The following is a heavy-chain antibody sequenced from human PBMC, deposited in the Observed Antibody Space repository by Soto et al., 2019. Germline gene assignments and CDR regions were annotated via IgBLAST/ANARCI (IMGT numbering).Heavy chain of an antibody. D-gene: IGHD3-22*01. CDR1: GGSISSSSYY. CDR3: ARHAHDSSGYSGYWFEP. CDR2: IYYSGST. Sequence: SETLSLTCTVSGGSISSSSYYWGWIRQPPGKGLEWIGSIYYSGSTYYNPSLKSRVTISVGTSKNQFSLKLSSVTAADTAVYYCARHAHDSSGYSGYWFEPWGQGTLVTVSS. V-gene: IGHV4-39*01. J-gene: IGHJ5*02.